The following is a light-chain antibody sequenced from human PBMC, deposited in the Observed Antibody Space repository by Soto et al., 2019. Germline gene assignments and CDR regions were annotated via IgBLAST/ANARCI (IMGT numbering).Light chain of an antibody. CDR1: RSISNSF. CDR3: LQYHSSPYT. Sequence: EIVLTQSPGTLSLSPGETATLSCRASRSISNSFLAWYQHKPGQAPRLLLYGAFNRATGVPDRFGGSGSGTDFTLTNSRLEPEDSAVFYCLQYHSSPYTFGQGTKLEI. V-gene: IGKV3-20*01. J-gene: IGKJ2*01. CDR2: GAF.